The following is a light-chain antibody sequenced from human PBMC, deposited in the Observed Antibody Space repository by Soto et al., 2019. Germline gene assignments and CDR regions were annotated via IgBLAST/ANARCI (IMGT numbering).Light chain of an antibody. V-gene: IGLV1-36*01. CDR2: YND. CDR1: NSNIGSNA. J-gene: IGLJ2*01. CDR3: AVWDDNLRAVV. Sequence: QSVLTQSPSVSGAPRQSVNISCSGNNSNIGSNAVHWYQQLPGKAPKLLMYYNDMLPSGVSDRFSGSKSGTSASLAISGLQSEDEGDYYCAVWDDNLRAVVFGGGTKLTVL.